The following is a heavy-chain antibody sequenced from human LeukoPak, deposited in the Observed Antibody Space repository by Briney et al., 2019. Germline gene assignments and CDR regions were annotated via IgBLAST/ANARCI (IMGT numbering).Heavy chain of an antibody. D-gene: IGHD6-13*01. J-gene: IGHJ4*02. CDR3: ARDSLYSSSWRTFDY. V-gene: IGHV3-30-3*01. CDR2: ISYDGSNK. Sequence: GGPLRLSCAASGFTFSSYAMHWVRQAPGKGLEWVAVISYDGSNKYYADSVKGRFTISRDNSKNTLYLQMNSLRAEDTAVYYCARDSLYSSSWRTFDYWGQGTLVTVSS. CDR1: GFTFSSYA.